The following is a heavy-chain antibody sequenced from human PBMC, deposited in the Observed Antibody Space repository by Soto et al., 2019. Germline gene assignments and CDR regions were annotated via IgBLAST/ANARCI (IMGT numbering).Heavy chain of an antibody. CDR3: AKDGPLYYYGSGSYLDP. CDR1: GFTFSSYG. D-gene: IGHD3-10*01. CDR2: ISYDGSNK. Sequence: QVQLVESGGGVVQPGRSLRLSCAASGFTFSSYGMHWVRQAPGKGLEWVAVISYDGSNKYYADSVKGRFTISRDNSKNMLYLQMNSLRAEDTAVYYCAKDGPLYYYGSGSYLDPWGQGTLVTVSS. J-gene: IGHJ5*02. V-gene: IGHV3-30*18.